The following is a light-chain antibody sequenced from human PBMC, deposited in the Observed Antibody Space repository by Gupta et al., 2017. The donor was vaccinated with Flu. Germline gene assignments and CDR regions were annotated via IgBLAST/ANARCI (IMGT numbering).Light chain of an antibody. J-gene: IGLJ3*02. CDR3: QSYDATNEGV. CDR1: SLCRDY. CDR2: DDN. V-gene: IGLV6-57*01. Sequence: SLCRDYVQWYRQRPGNSPTLLIYDDNQRPSGVPDRFSASIDSSSNSASLTISVLKTEDEADYYCQSYDATNEGVFGGGTRLTVL.